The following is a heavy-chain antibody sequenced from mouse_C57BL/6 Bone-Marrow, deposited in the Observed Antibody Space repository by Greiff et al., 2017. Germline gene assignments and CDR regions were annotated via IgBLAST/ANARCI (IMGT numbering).Heavy chain of an antibody. D-gene: IGHD1-1*01. CDR2: ISYSGST. CDR1: GYSITSDY. Sequence: VQLKQSGPGLAKPSQTLSLTCSVTGYSITSDYWNWIRKFPGNKLEYMGYISYSGSTYYNPSLNSRISITRDTSKNQYYLQLNSVPTEDTATYYCARCPLYYGYFDYWGQGTTLTVSS. J-gene: IGHJ2*01. CDR3: ARCPLYYGYFDY. V-gene: IGHV3-8*01.